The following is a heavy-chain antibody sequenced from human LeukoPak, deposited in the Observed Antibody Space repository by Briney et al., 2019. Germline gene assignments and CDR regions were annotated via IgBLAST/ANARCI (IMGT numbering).Heavy chain of an antibody. CDR3: ARVVRSRYSSSWYSSYYYYMDV. D-gene: IGHD6-13*01. CDR2: IYHSGST. CDR1: GYSISSGYY. V-gene: IGHV4-38-2*02. Sequence: SETLSLTCTVSGYSISSGYYWGWIRPPPGKGLEWIGSIYHSGSTYYNPSLKSRVTISVDTSKNQFSLKLSSVTAADTAVYYCARVVRSRYSSSWYSSYYYYMDVWGKGTTVTVSS. J-gene: IGHJ6*03.